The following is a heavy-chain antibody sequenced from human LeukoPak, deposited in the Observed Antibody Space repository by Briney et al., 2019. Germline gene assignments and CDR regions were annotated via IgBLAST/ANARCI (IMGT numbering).Heavy chain of an antibody. CDR1: GFTFSRAT. Sequence: PGGSLRLSCVVSGFTFSRATMNWVRQAPGKGLEWVSSISSTSTYINYADSVKGRFTISRDNAKKSLYLQMNGLRGEDTAMYYCASDDYGDYEDGFGIWGQGTMVTVCS. CDR2: ISSTSTYI. J-gene: IGHJ3*02. V-gene: IGHV3-21*01. D-gene: IGHD4-17*01. CDR3: ASDDYGDYEDGFGI.